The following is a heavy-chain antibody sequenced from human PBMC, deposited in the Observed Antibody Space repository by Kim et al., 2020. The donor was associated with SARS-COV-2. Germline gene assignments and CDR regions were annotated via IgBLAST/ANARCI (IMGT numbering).Heavy chain of an antibody. V-gene: IGHV2-5*02. CDR3: AHVLLTVTLNWFDP. CDR1: GFSLSTSGVG. D-gene: IGHD4-4*01. Sequence: SGPTLVKPTQTLTLTCTFSGFSLSTSGVGVGWIRQPPGKVLEWLALIYWDDDKRYSPSLKSRLTITKDTSKNQVVLTMTNMDPVDTATYYCAHVLLTVTLNWFDPWGQGTLVTVSS. CDR2: IYWDDDK. J-gene: IGHJ5*02.